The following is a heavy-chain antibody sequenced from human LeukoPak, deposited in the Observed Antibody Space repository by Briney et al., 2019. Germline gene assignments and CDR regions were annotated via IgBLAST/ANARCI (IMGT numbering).Heavy chain of an antibody. D-gene: IGHD6-19*01. CDR3: ARIGSGSTSSFDY. J-gene: IGHJ4*02. Sequence: PGGSLRLSCAASGFTFSSYSMNWVRQAPGKGLEWVSSISSSSSYIYYADSVEGRFTISRDNAKNSLYLQMNSLRAEDTAVYYCARIGSGSTSSFDYWGQGTLVTVSS. CDR2: ISSSSSYI. CDR1: GFTFSSYS. V-gene: IGHV3-21*01.